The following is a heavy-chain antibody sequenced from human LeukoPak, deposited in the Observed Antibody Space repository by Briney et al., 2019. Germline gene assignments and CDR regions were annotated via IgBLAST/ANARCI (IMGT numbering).Heavy chain of an antibody. Sequence: GGSLRLSCAASGFTFSSYAMHWVRQAPGKGLEWVAVISYDGSNKYYADSVKGRFTISRDNAKNSLYLQMNSLRAEDTAIYYCARDPYSGSYGDSYYYYMDVWGKGTTVTISS. CDR2: ISYDGSNK. CDR3: ARDPYSGSYGDSYYYYMDV. CDR1: GFTFSSYA. V-gene: IGHV3-30*04. D-gene: IGHD1-26*01. J-gene: IGHJ6*03.